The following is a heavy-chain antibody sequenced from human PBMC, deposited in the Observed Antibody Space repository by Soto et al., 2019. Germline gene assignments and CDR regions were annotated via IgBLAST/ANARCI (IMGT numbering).Heavy chain of an antibody. D-gene: IGHD3-22*01. CDR1: GFIFSSDW. Sequence: HPGGSLRLSCAASGFIFSSDWMHWVRQAPGKGLVWISRIDMDGSSTSYADSVKGRFTISRDTSKNTLYLQMSSLRAEDTAMYYCAGNIYYGSSGWSYYWGQGT. J-gene: IGHJ4*02. CDR2: IDMDGSST. CDR3: AGNIYYGSSGWSYY. V-gene: IGHV3-74*01.